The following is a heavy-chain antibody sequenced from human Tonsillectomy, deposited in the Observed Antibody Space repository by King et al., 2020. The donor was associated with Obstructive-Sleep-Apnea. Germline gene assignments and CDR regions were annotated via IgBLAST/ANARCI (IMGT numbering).Heavy chain of an antibody. Sequence: VQLQESGPGLVKPSETLSLTCTVSCGSVSSGSYYWSWIRQPPGKGLEWIGEIYYSGGSNYNPSLKSRVTISVDTSKNQLSLKLSSVTAADTAVYYCARDRNTIFGVATHFDYWGQGTLVTVSS. J-gene: IGHJ4*02. CDR3: ARDRNTIFGVATHFDY. D-gene: IGHD3-3*01. CDR1: CGSVSSGSYY. CDR2: IYYSGGS. V-gene: IGHV4-61*01.